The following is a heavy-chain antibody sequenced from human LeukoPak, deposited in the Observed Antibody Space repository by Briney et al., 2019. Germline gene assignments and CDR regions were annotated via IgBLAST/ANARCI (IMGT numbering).Heavy chain of an antibody. CDR3: AKDQGTTVTSFDN. V-gene: IGHV3-33*06. CDR1: GFTFSSYG. Sequence: GGSLRLSCAASGFTFSSYGMHWVRQAPGKGLEWVAVIWYDGSNKYYADSVKGRFTISRDNSKNTLYLQMNSLRAEDTAVYYCAKDQGTTVTSFDNWGQGTLVTVSS. CDR2: IWYDGSNK. J-gene: IGHJ4*02. D-gene: IGHD4-17*01.